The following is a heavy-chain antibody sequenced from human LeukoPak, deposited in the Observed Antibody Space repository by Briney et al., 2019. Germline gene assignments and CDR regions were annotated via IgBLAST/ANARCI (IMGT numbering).Heavy chain of an antibody. CDR3: AAASDRFLFDY. CDR2: IYPGDSDT. J-gene: IGHJ4*02. Sequence: GESLKISCKGSGYSFSSNWIGWVLQMPGKGPEWMGIIYPGDSDTRYSPSFQGQVTISADKSISTAYLQWSSLKASDTAMYYCAAASDRFLFDYWGQGPLVTVSS. D-gene: IGHD6-25*01. CDR1: GYSFSSNW. V-gene: IGHV5-51*01.